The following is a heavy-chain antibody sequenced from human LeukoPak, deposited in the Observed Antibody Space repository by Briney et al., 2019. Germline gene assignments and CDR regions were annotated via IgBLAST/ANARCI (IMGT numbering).Heavy chain of an antibody. J-gene: IGHJ4*02. CDR1: GFTFSSYG. CDR3: AKIGVWFGETYYFDY. D-gene: IGHD3-10*01. CDR2: ISGSGGST. Sequence: GGSLRLSCAASGFTFSSYGMSWVRQAPGKGLEWVSAISGSGGSTYYADSVKGRFTISRDNSKNTLYLQMNSLRAEDTAVYYCAKIGVWFGETYYFDYWGQGTLVTVSS. V-gene: IGHV3-23*01.